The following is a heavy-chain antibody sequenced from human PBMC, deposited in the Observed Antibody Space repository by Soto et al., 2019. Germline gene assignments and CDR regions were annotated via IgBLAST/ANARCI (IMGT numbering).Heavy chain of an antibody. J-gene: IGHJ3*02. CDR2: IIPILGIA. Sequence: QVQLVQSGAEVKKPGSLVKVSCKASGGTFSSYTISWVRQAPGQGLEWMGRIIPILGIANYAQKFQGRVTITADKSTSTAYMELSSLRSEDTAVYYCARGNGDYEYAFDIWGQGTMVTVSS. V-gene: IGHV1-69*02. CDR1: GGTFSSYT. CDR3: ARGNGDYEYAFDI. D-gene: IGHD4-17*01.